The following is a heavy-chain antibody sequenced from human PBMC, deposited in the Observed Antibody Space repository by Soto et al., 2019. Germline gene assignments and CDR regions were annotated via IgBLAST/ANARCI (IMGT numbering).Heavy chain of an antibody. V-gene: IGHV4-39*01. D-gene: IGHD3-22*01. CDR1: GGSISSSSYY. CDR2: IYYSGIT. J-gene: IGHJ6*02. Sequence: PSETLSLTCTVSGGSISSSSYYWGWIRQPPGKGLEWIGSIYYSGITYYNPSLKSRVTISVDTAKNPFSLNLSSVTAADTAVYYCAIASYDSSGYYLDYYYGMDVWGQGTTVTVSS. CDR3: AIASYDSSGYYLDYYYGMDV.